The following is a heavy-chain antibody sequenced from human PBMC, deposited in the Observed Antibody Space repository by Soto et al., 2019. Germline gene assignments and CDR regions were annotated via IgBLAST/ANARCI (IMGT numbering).Heavy chain of an antibody. V-gene: IGHV1-2*04. D-gene: IGHD3-22*01. CDR1: GYTFTGNY. J-gene: IGHJ3*02. CDR3: ARGRYYYDSSGSPPDAFDI. Sequence: ASVKVSCKASGYTFTGNYMQWVRQAPGQGLEWMGWINPNSGGTNYAQKFQGWVTMTRDTSISTAYMELSRLRSDDTAVYYCARGRYYYDSSGSPPDAFDIWGQGTMVTVSS. CDR2: INPNSGGT.